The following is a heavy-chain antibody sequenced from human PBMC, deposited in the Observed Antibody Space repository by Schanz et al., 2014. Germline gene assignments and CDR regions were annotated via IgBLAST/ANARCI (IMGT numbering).Heavy chain of an antibody. Sequence: QVQLVQSGAEVKKPGASVQGSRKAPGYTFTSHGISWVRQAPGQGLESMGWITAYNGDTNYALKIQGRVTMTTDTSTSTDYMELRILISDDTAVYYCARGGYSSGWYDRDIAHFDYWGQGALVTVSS. V-gene: IGHV1-18*01. CDR1: GYTFTSHG. CDR2: ITAYNGDT. J-gene: IGHJ4*02. CDR3: ARGGYSSGWYDRDIAHFDY. D-gene: IGHD6-19*01.